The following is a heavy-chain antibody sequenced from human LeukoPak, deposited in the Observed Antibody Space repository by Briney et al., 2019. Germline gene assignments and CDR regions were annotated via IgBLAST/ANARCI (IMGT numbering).Heavy chain of an antibody. CDR3: ARQTGEYYGSGSYYPYGMDV. Sequence: GESLKISCKGSGYSFTSYWIGWVRQMPGKGLEWMGIIYPGDSGTRYGPSFQGQVTISADKSISTAYLQWSSLKASDTAMYYCARQTGEYYGSGSYYPYGMDVWGQGTTVTVSS. CDR2: IYPGDSGT. J-gene: IGHJ6*02. CDR1: GYSFTSYW. V-gene: IGHV5-51*01. D-gene: IGHD3-10*01.